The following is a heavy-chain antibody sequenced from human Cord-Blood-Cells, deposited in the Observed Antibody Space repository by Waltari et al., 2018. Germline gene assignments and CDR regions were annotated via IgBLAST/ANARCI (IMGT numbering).Heavy chain of an antibody. J-gene: IGHJ4*02. Sequence: EVQLLESGGGLVQPGGSLRLSCAASGFPFSSYAMSWVRQAPGKGLEWVSAISGSGGSTYYADAVKGRFTISRDNSKNTLYLQMNSLRAEDTAVYYCAKASSWPSYYFDYWGQGTLVTVSS. V-gene: IGHV3-23*01. D-gene: IGHD2-2*01. CDR1: GFPFSSYA. CDR3: AKASSWPSYYFDY. CDR2: ISGSGGST.